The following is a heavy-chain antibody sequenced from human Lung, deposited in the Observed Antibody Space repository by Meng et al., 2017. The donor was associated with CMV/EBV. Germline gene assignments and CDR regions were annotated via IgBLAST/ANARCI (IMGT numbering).Heavy chain of an antibody. J-gene: IGHJ4*02. CDR2: ISSSSSYI. Sequence: GESLKISCAASGFTFSSYSMNWVRQAPGKGLEWVSSISSSSSYISYADAVKGRIIISRDNAKNPFYLQMNILRADDTAVYHCALTYYHDSSGYYPFDYWGQGTLVTVSS. V-gene: IGHV3-21*01. CDR1: GFTFSSYS. D-gene: IGHD3-22*01. CDR3: ALTYYHDSSGYYPFDY.